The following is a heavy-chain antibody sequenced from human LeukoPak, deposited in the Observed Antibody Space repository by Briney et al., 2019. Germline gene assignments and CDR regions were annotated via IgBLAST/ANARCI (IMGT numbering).Heavy chain of an antibody. CDR3: AIVFGTDAFDI. V-gene: IGHV4-34*01. CDR1: GGSFSGYY. J-gene: IGHJ3*02. D-gene: IGHD3-10*02. Sequence: PSETLSLTCAVYGGSFSGYYWSWIRQPPGKGLEAIGEINHSGSTNYNPSLKSRVTISVDTSNNQFSLKLSSVTAADTAMYYCAIVFGTDAFDIWGQGTMVTVSS. CDR2: INHSGST.